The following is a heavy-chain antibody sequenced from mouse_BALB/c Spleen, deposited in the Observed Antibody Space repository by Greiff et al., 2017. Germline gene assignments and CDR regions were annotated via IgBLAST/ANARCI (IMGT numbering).Heavy chain of an antibody. CDR1: GYAFSSSW. CDR3: ANYYFDY. CDR2: IYPGDGDT. Sequence: VQLQQSGPELVKPGASVKISCKASGYAFSSSWMNWVKQRPGQGLEWIGRIYPGDGDTNYNGKFKGKATLTADKSSSTAYMQLSSLTSVDSAVYFCANYYFDYWGQGTTLTVSS. V-gene: IGHV1-82*01. J-gene: IGHJ2*01.